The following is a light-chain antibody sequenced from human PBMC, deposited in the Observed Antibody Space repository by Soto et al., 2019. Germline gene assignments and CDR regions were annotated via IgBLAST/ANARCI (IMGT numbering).Light chain of an antibody. V-gene: IGLV2-23*01. Sequence: QSALTQPASVSGAPGQSITISCTGTVGLVSWYQQHPGKVPKLIIYDETKRPSGVSSRFSVSKSGNTASLTISGLQTEDEADYYCCLYVGGRTYVFGTGTKLTVL. CDR1: VGL. J-gene: IGLJ1*01. CDR3: CLYVGGRTYV. CDR2: DET.